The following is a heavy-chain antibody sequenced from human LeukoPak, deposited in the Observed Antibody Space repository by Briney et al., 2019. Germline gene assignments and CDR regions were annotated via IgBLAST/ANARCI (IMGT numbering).Heavy chain of an antibody. CDR3: ARDLDVILITMINLGGGSSLVPHAFDI. V-gene: IGHV1-18*01. Sequence: ASVKVSCKASGYTFTTYGISWVRQAPGQGLEWMGWISAYNGHTNYSQNLQGRVTMTTDTSTSTAYMELRSLRSDDTAVYYCARDLDVILITMINLGGGSSLVPHAFDIWGQGTMVTVSS. J-gene: IGHJ3*02. CDR2: ISAYNGHT. CDR1: GYTFTTYG. D-gene: IGHD3-22*01.